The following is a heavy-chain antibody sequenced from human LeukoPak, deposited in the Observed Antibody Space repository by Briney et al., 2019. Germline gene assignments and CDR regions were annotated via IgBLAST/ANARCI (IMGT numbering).Heavy chain of an antibody. J-gene: IGHJ4*02. CDR3: AKRGSNTWSDFDY. D-gene: IGHD6-13*01. CDR1: GVSISNYY. Sequence: SETLSLTCPVSGVSISNYYWSWIRQPPGKGLEWIGYYYYSGNTNYNPSLKSRVTISADTSKNQFSLRLFSVTASDTAVCYCAKRGSNTWSDFDYWGQGTLVTVSS. V-gene: IGHV4-59*08. CDR2: YYYSGNT.